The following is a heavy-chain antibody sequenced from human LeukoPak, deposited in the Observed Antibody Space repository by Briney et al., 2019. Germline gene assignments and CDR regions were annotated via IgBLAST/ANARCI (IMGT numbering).Heavy chain of an antibody. V-gene: IGHV3-9*01. Sequence: GRSLRLSCAASGFTFDDYAMHWVRQAPGKGLEWVSGISWNSGSIGYADSVKGRFTISRDNAKNSLYLQMNSLRAGDTALYYCAKDIRSVTSFFDYWGQGTLVTVSS. CDR1: GFTFDDYA. D-gene: IGHD4-17*01. CDR2: ISWNSGSI. CDR3: AKDIRSVTSFFDY. J-gene: IGHJ4*02.